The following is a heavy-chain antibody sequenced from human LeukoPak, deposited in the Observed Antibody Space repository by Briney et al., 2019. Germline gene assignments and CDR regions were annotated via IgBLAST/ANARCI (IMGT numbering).Heavy chain of an antibody. CDR2: FDPEDGET. CDR3: ARSDNMERTRTLWFGESFNWFDP. Sequence: ASVKVSCKVSGYTLTDLSIHWVRQAPGKGLEWMGGFDPEDGETIYAQKFQGRVTMTRDTSTSTVYMELSSLRSEDTAVYYCARSDNMERTRTLWFGESFNWFDPWGQGTLVTVSS. CDR1: GYTLTDLS. J-gene: IGHJ5*02. V-gene: IGHV1-24*01. D-gene: IGHD3-10*01.